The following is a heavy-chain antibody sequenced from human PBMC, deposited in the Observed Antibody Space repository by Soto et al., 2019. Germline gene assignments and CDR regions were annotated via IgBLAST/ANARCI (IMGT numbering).Heavy chain of an antibody. CDR3: ARGGSSDGGKWFDP. D-gene: IGHD3-16*01. Sequence: SETLSLTCTVSGGSISSYYWSWIRQPPGKGLEWIGYIYYSGSTNYNPSLKSRVTISVDTSKNQFSLKLSSVTAADTAVYYCARGGSSDGGKWFDPWGQGTLVTVSS. CDR1: GGSISSYY. V-gene: IGHV4-59*01. J-gene: IGHJ5*02. CDR2: IYYSGST.